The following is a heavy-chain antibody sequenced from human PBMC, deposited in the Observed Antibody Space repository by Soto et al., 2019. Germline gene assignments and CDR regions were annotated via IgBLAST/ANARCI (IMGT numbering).Heavy chain of an antibody. J-gene: IGHJ4*02. D-gene: IGHD2-8*02. Sequence: QVQLQESGPGLVKPSQTLSLTCTVSGGSISSGDYYWNWIRQRPGKGLEWIGYIYKKGNSYYNPSVKSRVTTSLETSKSQCSLELSSVTAAHTGVHFYAGGRGIRFGIVVWYFDYWGQGTLVTVSS. CDR3: AGGRGIRFGIVVWYFDY. V-gene: IGHV4-31*03. CDR2: IYKKGNS. CDR1: GGSISSGDYY.